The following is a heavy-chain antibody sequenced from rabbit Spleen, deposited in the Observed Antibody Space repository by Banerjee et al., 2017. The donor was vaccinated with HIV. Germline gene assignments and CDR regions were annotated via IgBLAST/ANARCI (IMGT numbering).Heavy chain of an antibody. V-gene: IGHV1S47*01. CDR2: IDPIFGST. Sequence: LEESGGGLVQPEGSLALTCKASGFDFSSYGVSWVRQAPGKGLEWIGYIDPIFGSTAYASWVNGRFTISSHNAQNTLYLQLNSLTAADTATYFCVREVAGKFNLWGPGTLVTVS. J-gene: IGHJ4*01. CDR1: GFDFSSYG. CDR3: VREVAGKFNL. D-gene: IGHD4-1*01.